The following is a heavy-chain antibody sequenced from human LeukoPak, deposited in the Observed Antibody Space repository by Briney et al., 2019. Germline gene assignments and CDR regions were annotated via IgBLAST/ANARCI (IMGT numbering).Heavy chain of an antibody. CDR1: GGSISSGDYY. V-gene: IGHV4-30-4*01. D-gene: IGHD3-9*01. Sequence: SQTLSLTCTVSGGSISSGDYYWSWIRQPPGKGLEWIGHIYYSGSTYCNPSLKSRVTISVDTSKNQFSLKLSSVTAADTAVYYCARGIEGYYDIPYYFDYWGQGTLVTVSS. J-gene: IGHJ4*02. CDR3: ARGIEGYYDIPYYFDY. CDR2: IYYSGST.